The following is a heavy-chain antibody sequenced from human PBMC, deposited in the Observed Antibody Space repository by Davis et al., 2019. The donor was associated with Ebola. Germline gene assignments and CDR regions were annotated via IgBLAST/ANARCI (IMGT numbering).Heavy chain of an antibody. J-gene: IGHJ3*02. CDR3: TTPGGQDSGYDVFDI. CDR1: GFTLSGYD. Sequence: GESLKISCAASGFTLSGYDMNWVRQAPGKGLEWVSVIYSGGSTYYGDSVKGRFTISRDSSKNTLYLQMNSLRSEDTALYYCTTPGGQDSGYDVFDIWGQGTMVTVSS. D-gene: IGHD5-12*01. V-gene: IGHV3-53*05. CDR2: IYSGGST.